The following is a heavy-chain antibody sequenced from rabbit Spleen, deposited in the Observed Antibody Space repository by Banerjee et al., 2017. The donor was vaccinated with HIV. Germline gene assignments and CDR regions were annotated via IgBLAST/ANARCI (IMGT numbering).Heavy chain of an antibody. CDR3: ARDAAGREDFNL. J-gene: IGHJ4*01. CDR1: GVSFSFSNY. V-gene: IGHV1S40*01. D-gene: IGHD4-2*01. Sequence: VESGGDLVKPGASLTLTCTASGVSFSFSNYMCWVRQAPGKGLEWIGCVDVGSSGFTYFANWAKGRFTISKTSSTTVTLQMTSLTAADMATYFCARDAAGREDFNLWGQGTLVTVS. CDR2: VDVGSSGFT.